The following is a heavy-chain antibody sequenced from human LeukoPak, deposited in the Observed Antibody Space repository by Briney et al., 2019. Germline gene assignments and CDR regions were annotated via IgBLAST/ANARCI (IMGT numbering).Heavy chain of an antibody. J-gene: IGHJ4*02. Sequence: ASVKVSCKASGYTFTGYHMHWVRQAPGQGLEWMGRINPNSGDTNYAQKFQGRVTMTRDTSISTAYMELSRLRSDDTAVYYCAXXXXXXXXXXFDYWGQGTLVTVSS. CDR1: GYTFTGYH. V-gene: IGHV1-2*06. CDR3: AXXXXXXXXXXFDY. CDR2: INPNSGDT.